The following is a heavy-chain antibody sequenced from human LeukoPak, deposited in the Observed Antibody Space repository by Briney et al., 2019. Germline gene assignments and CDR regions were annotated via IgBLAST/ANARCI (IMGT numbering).Heavy chain of an antibody. CDR3: AKAWYYDSSGYYYFDY. D-gene: IGHD3-22*01. V-gene: IGHV3-23*01. J-gene: IGHJ4*02. Sequence: GGSLRPSCAASGFTFSSYAMSWVRQAPGKGLEWVSAISGSGGSTYYADSVKGRFTISRDNSKNTLYLQMNSLRAEDTAVYYCAKAWYYDSSGYYYFDYWGQGTLVTVSS. CDR1: GFTFSSYA. CDR2: ISGSGGST.